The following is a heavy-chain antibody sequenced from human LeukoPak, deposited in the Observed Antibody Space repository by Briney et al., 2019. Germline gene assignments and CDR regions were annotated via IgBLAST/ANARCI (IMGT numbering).Heavy chain of an antibody. CDR1: GFTFSSYA. CDR2: ISYDGSNK. Sequence: GRSLRLSCAASGFTFSSYAMHWVRQAPGKGLEWVAVISYDGSNKYYADSVKGRFTISRDNSKNTLYLQMNSLRDEDTAVYYCARESAYYSFDYWGQGTLVTVSS. D-gene: IGHD3-10*01. J-gene: IGHJ4*02. V-gene: IGHV3-30*04. CDR3: ARESAYYSFDY.